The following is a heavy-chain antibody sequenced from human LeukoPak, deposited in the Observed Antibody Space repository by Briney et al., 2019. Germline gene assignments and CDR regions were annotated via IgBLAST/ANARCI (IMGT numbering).Heavy chain of an antibody. CDR1: GGSFSGYY. J-gene: IGHJ4*02. CDR3: ARVSGPYDFWSGYYFDY. CDR2: IYYSGST. V-gene: IGHV4-34*01. Sequence: PSETLSLTCAVYGGSFSGYYWSWIRQPPGKGLEWIGSIYYSGSTYYNPSLKSRVTISVDTSKNQFSLKLSSVTAADTAVYYCARVSGPYDFWSGYYFDYWGQGTLVTVSS. D-gene: IGHD3-3*01.